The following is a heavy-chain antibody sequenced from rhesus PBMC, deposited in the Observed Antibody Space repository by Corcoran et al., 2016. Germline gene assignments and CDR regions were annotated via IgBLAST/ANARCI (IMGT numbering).Heavy chain of an antibody. V-gene: IGHV4S10*01. Sequence: QVQLQESGPGVVKPSETLSLTCVVSGGSISDSYRWSWIRQPPGKGLEWIGYIYGSSTSTNYNPSLKSRVTISKDTSKNQFSLKLSSVTAADTAVYYCARMQLRDYYFDYWGQGVLVTVSS. D-gene: IGHD4-29*01. J-gene: IGHJ4*01. CDR1: GGSISDSYR. CDR2: IYGSSTST. CDR3: ARMQLRDYYFDY.